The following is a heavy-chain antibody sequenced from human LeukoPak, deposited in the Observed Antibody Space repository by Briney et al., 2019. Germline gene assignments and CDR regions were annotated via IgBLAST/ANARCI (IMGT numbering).Heavy chain of an antibody. CDR1: GFTFDDYA. CDR3: AKDMAGDTKNYFDY. J-gene: IGHJ4*02. V-gene: IGHV3-9*01. D-gene: IGHD6-19*01. CDR2: ISWSSGSI. Sequence: GGSLRLSCAASGFTFDDYAMHWVRQAPGKGLEWVSGISWSSGSIGYADSVKGRFTISRDNAKNSLYLQMNSLRAEDTALYYCAKDMAGDTKNYFDYWGQGTLVTVSS.